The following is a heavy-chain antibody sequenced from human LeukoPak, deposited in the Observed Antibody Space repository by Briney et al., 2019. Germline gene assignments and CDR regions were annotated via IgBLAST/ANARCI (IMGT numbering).Heavy chain of an antibody. Sequence: GRSLRLSCAASGFTFSSYAMHWVRQAPGKGLEWVAVISYDGSNRYYADSVKGRFTISRDNSKNTLYLQMNSLRAEDTAVYYCARAKTVYSSSSSVDYWGQGTLVTVSS. D-gene: IGHD6-6*01. CDR2: ISYDGSNR. V-gene: IGHV3-30-3*01. CDR1: GFTFSSYA. J-gene: IGHJ4*02. CDR3: ARAKTVYSSSSSVDY.